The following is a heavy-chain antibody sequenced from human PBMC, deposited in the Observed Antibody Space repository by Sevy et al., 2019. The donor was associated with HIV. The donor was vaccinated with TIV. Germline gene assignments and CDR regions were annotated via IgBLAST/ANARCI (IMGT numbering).Heavy chain of an antibody. Sequence: SETLSLTCTVSGGSISSGGYYWSWIRQHPGKGLEWIGYIYYSGSTYYNPSLKSRVTISVDTSKNQFSLKLSSVTAADTAVYYCARLNYDSSGPNWFDPWGQGTLVTVSS. CDR2: IYYSGST. CDR1: GGSISSGGYY. J-gene: IGHJ5*02. V-gene: IGHV4-31*03. D-gene: IGHD3-22*01. CDR3: ARLNYDSSGPNWFDP.